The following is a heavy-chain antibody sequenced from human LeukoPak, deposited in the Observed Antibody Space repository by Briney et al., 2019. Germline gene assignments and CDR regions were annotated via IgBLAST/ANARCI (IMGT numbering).Heavy chain of an antibody. D-gene: IGHD6-13*01. J-gene: IGHJ4*02. CDR3: ASRYSSSGYRLIPDY. CDR2: ISGSGGST. V-gene: IGHV3-23*01. Sequence: GGSLRLSCAASGFTFSSYAMSWVRQAPGKGLEWVSAISGSGGSTYYADSVKGRFTISRDNSKNTLYLQMNSLRAEDTAVYYCASRYSSSGYRLIPDYWGQGTLVTVSS. CDR1: GFTFSSYA.